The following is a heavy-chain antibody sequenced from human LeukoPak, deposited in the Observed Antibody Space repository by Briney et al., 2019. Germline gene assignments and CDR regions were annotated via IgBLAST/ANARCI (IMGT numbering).Heavy chain of an antibody. CDR2: INPNSGGT. CDR3: ARKQTTHDAFDI. V-gene: IGHV1-2*02. D-gene: IGHD1-7*01. CDR1: GYTFTGYY. J-gene: IGHJ3*02. Sequence: GASVKVSCKASGYTFTGYYMHWVRQAPGQGLEWMGWINPNSGGTNYAQKFQGRVTMTRDTSISAAYMELSRLRSDDTAVYYCARKQTTHDAFDIWGQGTMVTVSS.